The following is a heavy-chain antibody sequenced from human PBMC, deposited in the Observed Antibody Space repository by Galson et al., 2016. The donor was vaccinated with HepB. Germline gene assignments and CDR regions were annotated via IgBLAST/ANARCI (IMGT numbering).Heavy chain of an antibody. CDR1: GFTFSNYG. CDR2: ISYDGSHK. Sequence: SLRLSCAASGFTFSNYGIHWVRQAPGKGLEWVAAISYDGSHKKYADSMKGRFTISRDNSKNTVFLQMNSLRFEDTSIYYCARDRQFWFRYYFYGLDVWGKGTTVTVSS. J-gene: IGHJ6*04. CDR3: ARDRQFWFRYYFYGLDV. V-gene: IGHV3-30*03. D-gene: IGHD3-10*01.